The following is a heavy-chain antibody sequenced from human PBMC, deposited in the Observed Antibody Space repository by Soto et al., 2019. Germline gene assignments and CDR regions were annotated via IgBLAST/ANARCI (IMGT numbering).Heavy chain of an antibody. CDR3: VREPSGGDDYPDPRES. CDR2: ITGSGDST. CDR1: GFTFSSYA. D-gene: IGHD4-17*01. Sequence: EVQLLESGGGLVQPGGSLRLSCAASGFTFSSYAMSWVRQAPGKGLEWVSAITGSGDSTYHADSVKGRFTISRDNSKNSLFLQMNSLRDEDTAVYYCVREPSGGDDYPDPRESWGQGSLVTVSS. V-gene: IGHV3-23*01. J-gene: IGHJ5*02.